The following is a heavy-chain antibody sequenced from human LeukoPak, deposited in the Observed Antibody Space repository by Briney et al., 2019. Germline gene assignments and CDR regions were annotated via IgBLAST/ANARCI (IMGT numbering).Heavy chain of an antibody. J-gene: IGHJ3*02. CDR3: ARYEIAAAGLVAFDI. Sequence: PSETLSLTCTVSGGSISSGDYYWSWIRQPPGKGLEWIGYIYYSGSTYYNPSLKSRVTISVDTSKNQFSLKLSSVTAADTAVYYCARYEIAAAGLVAFDIWGQGTMVTVSS. D-gene: IGHD6-13*01. V-gene: IGHV4-30-4*08. CDR2: IYYSGST. CDR1: GGSISSGDYY.